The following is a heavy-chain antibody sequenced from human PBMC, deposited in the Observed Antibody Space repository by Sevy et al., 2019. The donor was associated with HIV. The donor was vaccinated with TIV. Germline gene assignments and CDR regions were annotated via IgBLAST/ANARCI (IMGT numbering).Heavy chain of an antibody. V-gene: IGHV3-21*01. CDR2: ISSSSRYI. CDR3: ARVVAYCSGGSCFPGYYYGMDV. D-gene: IGHD2-15*01. Sequence: GGSLSLSCAASGFTFSNYNMNWVRQAPGKGLEWVSSISSSSRYIYYADSMKGRFTISRDNAKNSLYLQMNSLRAEDTAVYYCARVVAYCSGGSCFPGYYYGMDVWGQGTTVTVS. J-gene: IGHJ6*02. CDR1: GFTFSNYN.